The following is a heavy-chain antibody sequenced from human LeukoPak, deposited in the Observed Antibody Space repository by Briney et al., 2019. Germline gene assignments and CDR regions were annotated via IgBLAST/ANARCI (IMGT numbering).Heavy chain of an antibody. V-gene: IGHV3-30*03. J-gene: IGHJ4*02. CDR3: WGGGTSGWDDY. CDR1: GFTFSNYG. D-gene: IGHD1-26*01. CDR2: ISYDGSNK. Sequence: PGGSLRLSCAASGFTFSNYGMHWVRQAPGKGLEWVAVISYDGSNKYYADSVKGRFTISRDNSKNTLYLQINSLRAEDTAVYYCWGGGTSGWDDYWGQGTLVTVSS.